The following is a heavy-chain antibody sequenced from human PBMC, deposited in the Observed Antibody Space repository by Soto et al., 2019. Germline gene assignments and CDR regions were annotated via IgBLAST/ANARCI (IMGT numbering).Heavy chain of an antibody. J-gene: IGHJ4*02. V-gene: IGHV6-1*01. D-gene: IGHD6-19*01. CDR3: AREITAVAGVYYFDY. CDR2: TYYRSKWYN. Sequence: SQTLSLTCAISGDSVSSNSASWNWIRQSPSRGLEWLGRTYYRSKWYNDYAVSVKSRLTINPDTSKNQFSLQLNSVTPEDTAVYYCAREITAVAGVYYFDYWGQGTLVTVS. CDR1: GDSVSSNSAS.